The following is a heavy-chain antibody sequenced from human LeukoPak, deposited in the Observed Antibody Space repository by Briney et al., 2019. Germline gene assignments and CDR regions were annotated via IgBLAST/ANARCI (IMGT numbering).Heavy chain of an antibody. CDR1: GYTFTSYD. CDR2: MNPNRGNT. V-gene: IGHV1-8*01. D-gene: IGHD3-22*01. J-gene: IGHJ6*02. Sequence: ASVKVSCKASGYTFTSYDINWVRQAPGQGLGWVGWMNPNRGNTDYAQKLQGRVTMTRDTSISTAYMELSSLRSEHTAVYYCARVDWLKYGMDVWGQGTTVTVSS. CDR3: ARVDWLKYGMDV.